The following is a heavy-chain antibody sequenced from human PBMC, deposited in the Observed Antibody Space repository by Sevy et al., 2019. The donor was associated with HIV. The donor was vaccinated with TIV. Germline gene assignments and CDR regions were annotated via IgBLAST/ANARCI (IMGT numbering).Heavy chain of an antibody. V-gene: IGHV5-51*01. CDR2: IYPGDSDT. Sequence: GESLKISCKGSGYSFTSYWIGWVRQMPGKGLEWMGIIYPGDSDTRYSPSFQGQVTISADKSISTAYLQWSSLKASDTAMYYCARRAPGENLTGYYKRNYYFDYWGQGTLVTVSS. J-gene: IGHJ4*02. CDR3: ARRAPGENLTGYYKRNYYFDY. D-gene: IGHD3-9*01. CDR1: GYSFTSYW.